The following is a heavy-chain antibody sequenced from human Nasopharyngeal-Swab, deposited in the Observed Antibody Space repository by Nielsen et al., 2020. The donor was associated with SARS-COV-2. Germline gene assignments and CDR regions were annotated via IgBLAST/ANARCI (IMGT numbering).Heavy chain of an antibody. Sequence: GESLKISCGASGFTFSSYSMNWVRQAPGKGMEWVSSIGSSSSYIYYADSVKGRFTISRDNAKNSLYLQMNSLRAEDTAVYYCARAGIAAAEDYWGTGTLVTVSS. J-gene: IGHJ4*02. CDR1: GFTFSSYS. CDR2: IGSSSSYI. CDR3: ARAGIAAAEDY. D-gene: IGHD6-13*01. V-gene: IGHV3-21*01.